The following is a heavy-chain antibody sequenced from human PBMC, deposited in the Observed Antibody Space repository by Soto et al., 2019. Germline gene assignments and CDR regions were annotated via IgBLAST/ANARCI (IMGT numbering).Heavy chain of an antibody. CDR1: GFTVSSNY. CDR3: ARALKKTYGDYEIYYYGMDV. J-gene: IGHJ6*02. V-gene: IGHV3-53*05. Sequence: GGSLRLSCAASGFTVSSNYMSWVRQAPGKGLEWVSVIYSGGSTYYADSVKGRFTISRDNSKNTLYLQINSLRAEDTAVYYCARALKKTYGDYEIYYYGMDVWGQGTTVTVSS. CDR2: IYSGGST. D-gene: IGHD4-17*01.